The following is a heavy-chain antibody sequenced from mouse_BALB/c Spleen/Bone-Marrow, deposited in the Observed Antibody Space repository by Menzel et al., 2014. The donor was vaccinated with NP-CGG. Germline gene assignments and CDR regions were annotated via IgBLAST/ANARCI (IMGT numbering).Heavy chain of an antibody. CDR1: GFTLSSYT. D-gene: IGHD2-1*01. CDR3: ARQIYFPYFDY. J-gene: IGHJ2*01. V-gene: IGHV5-12-2*01. Sequence: LQQSGGGLVQPGGSLKLSCAASGFTLSSYTMSWVRQTPEKRLEWVAYISNGGGSTYYPDTVKGRFTISRDNAKNTLYLQMSSLKSEDTAMYYCARQIYFPYFDYWGQGTTLTVSS. CDR2: ISNGGGST.